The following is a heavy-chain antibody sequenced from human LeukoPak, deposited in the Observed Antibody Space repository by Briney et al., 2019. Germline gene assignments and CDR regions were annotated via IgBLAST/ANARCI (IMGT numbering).Heavy chain of an antibody. D-gene: IGHD2-2*01. CDR3: ARDLTTAARLGDIVVVPAAIFVGRYMDV. J-gene: IGHJ6*03. Sequence: PGGSLRLSCAASGFTFSSYSMNWVRQAPGKGLEWVSSISSSSSYIYYADSVKGRFTISRDNAKNSLYLQMDSLRAEDTAVYYCARDLTTAARLGDIVVVPAAIFVGRYMDVWGKGTTVTVSS. CDR2: ISSSSSYI. V-gene: IGHV3-21*01. CDR1: GFTFSSYS.